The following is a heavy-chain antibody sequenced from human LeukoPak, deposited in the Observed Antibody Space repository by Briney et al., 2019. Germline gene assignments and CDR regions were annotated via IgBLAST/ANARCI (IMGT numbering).Heavy chain of an antibody. Sequence: ASVKASCKASGYTFTGYYMHWVRQAPGQGLEWMGWINPNSGGTNYAQKFQGRVTMTRDTSISTAYMELSRLRSDDTAVYYCARAEYYGSGSPYDYWGQGTLVTVSS. D-gene: IGHD3-10*01. CDR1: GYTFTGYY. J-gene: IGHJ4*02. V-gene: IGHV1-2*02. CDR2: INPNSGGT. CDR3: ARAEYYGSGSPYDY.